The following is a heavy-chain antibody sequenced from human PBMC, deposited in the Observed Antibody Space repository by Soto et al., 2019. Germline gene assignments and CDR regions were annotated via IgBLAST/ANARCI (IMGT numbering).Heavy chain of an antibody. CDR2: INPSVGST. V-gene: IGHV1-46*03. CDR1: GYTFTSYY. Sequence: ASVKVSCKASGYTFTSYYMRWVRQAPGQGLEWMGIINPSVGSTSYAQKFQGRVTMTRDTSTSTVYMELSSLRSEDTAVYYCARPRDLGSGSSGWSDFVYWGQGTLVTVSS. J-gene: IGHJ4*02. D-gene: IGHD6-19*01. CDR3: ARPRDLGSGSSGWSDFVY.